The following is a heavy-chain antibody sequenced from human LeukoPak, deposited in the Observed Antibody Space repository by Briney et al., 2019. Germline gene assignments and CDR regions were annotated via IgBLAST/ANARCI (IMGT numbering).Heavy chain of an antibody. CDR2: IYYSGST. Sequence: SETLSLTCTVSGGSISSYYWSWIRQPPGKGLEWIGYIYYSGSTNYTPSLKSRVTISVDTSKNQFSLKLSSVTAADTAVYYCARRAPLWFGERAFDYWGQGTLVTVSS. CDR3: ARRAPLWFGERAFDY. J-gene: IGHJ4*02. V-gene: IGHV4-59*08. D-gene: IGHD3-10*01. CDR1: GGSISSYY.